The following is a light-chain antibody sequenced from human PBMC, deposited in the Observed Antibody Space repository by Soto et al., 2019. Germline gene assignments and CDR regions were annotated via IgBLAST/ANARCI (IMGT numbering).Light chain of an antibody. CDR2: AAS. V-gene: IGKV1-9*01. CDR3: KQDKNYPHT. J-gene: IGKJ4*01. CDR1: QGISSY. Sequence: DIQLTQSPSFLSASVGDRVTITCRASQGISSYVAWYQQKPGKAPKVLIYAASTLKSGVPSWFSGSGSGTEITLTISSQQPEDVATYPHKQDKNYPHTFGGGTKVEIK.